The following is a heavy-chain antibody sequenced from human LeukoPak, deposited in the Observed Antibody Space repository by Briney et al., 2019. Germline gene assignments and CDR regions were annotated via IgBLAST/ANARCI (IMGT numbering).Heavy chain of an antibody. Sequence: SETLSLTCTVSGGSISSSSYYWGWIRQPPGKGLEWIGSIYYSGSTYYNPSLKSRVTISVDTSKNQFSLKLSSVTAADTAVYYCARGGIAARPEDYWGQGTLVTVSS. J-gene: IGHJ4*02. CDR3: ARGGIAARPEDY. V-gene: IGHV4-39*07. D-gene: IGHD6-6*01. CDR2: IYYSGST. CDR1: GGSISSSSYY.